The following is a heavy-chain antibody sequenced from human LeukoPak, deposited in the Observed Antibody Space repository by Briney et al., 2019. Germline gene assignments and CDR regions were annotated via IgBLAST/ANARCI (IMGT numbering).Heavy chain of an antibody. J-gene: IGHJ4*02. D-gene: IGHD3-16*01. Sequence: SETLSLTCTVSGGSISSGGYYWSWIRQHPGKGLEWIGYIYYSGSTYYNPSLKSRVTISVDTSKNQFSLKLSSVTAADTAVYHCARITTSGFDYWGQGTLVTVSS. CDR2: IYYSGST. V-gene: IGHV4-31*03. CDR3: ARITTSGFDY. CDR1: GGSISSGGYY.